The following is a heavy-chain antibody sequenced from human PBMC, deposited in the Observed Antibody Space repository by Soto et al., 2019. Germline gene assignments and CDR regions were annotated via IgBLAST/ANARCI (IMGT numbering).Heavy chain of an antibody. CDR2: ISFDGSNK. V-gene: IGHV3-30-3*01. D-gene: IGHD2-2*01. Sequence: VGSLRLSCAASGFTFSSYAMKWVRQAPAKGLEWVAVISFDGSNKYYADSVKGRFTISRDNSKNTLYLQMNSLRAEDTAVYFCARGPSSLTRFDYWGQGTLVTV. CDR3: ARGPSSLTRFDY. CDR1: GFTFSSYA. J-gene: IGHJ4*02.